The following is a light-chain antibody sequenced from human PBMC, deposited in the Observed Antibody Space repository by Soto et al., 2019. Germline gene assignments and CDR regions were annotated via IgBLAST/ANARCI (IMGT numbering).Light chain of an antibody. J-gene: IGKJ1*01. Sequence: EIVMTQSPATLSVSPGERATLACRASQRVSSNLAWYQQKPGQAPRLLIYGASTRATGIPARFSGSGSGTEFTLTISSLQSEDFAVYYCQQYNNWPPWTFGQGTTVEIK. V-gene: IGKV3-15*01. CDR1: QRVSSN. CDR3: QQYNNWPPWT. CDR2: GAS.